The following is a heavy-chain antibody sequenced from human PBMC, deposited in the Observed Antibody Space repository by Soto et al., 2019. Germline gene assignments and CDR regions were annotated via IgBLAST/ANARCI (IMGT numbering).Heavy chain of an antibody. V-gene: IGHV5-51*01. Sequence: PGESLKISCKGSGYSFTSYWIGWVRQMPGKGLEWMGIIYPGDSDTRYSPSFQGQVTISADKSISTAYLQWSSLKASDTAMYYCARGPLLWFGEPHAFDIWGQGTMVTV. CDR3: ARGPLLWFGEPHAFDI. CDR1: GYSFTSYW. J-gene: IGHJ3*02. CDR2: IYPGDSDT. D-gene: IGHD3-10*01.